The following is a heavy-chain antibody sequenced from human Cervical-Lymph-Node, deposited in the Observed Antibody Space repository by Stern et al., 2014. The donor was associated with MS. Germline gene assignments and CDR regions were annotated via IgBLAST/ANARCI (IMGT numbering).Heavy chain of an antibody. V-gene: IGHV3-33*01. CDR2: VWSDGSKK. J-gene: IGHJ4*02. CDR3: ARDLAYYALDF. D-gene: IGHD3-10*01. CDR1: GFTLSNYG. Sequence: VQLLESGGGVVPPGRSLRLSCAASGFTLSNYGMHWVRQTPGKGLEWVADVWSDGSKKYYATSVKGRFIVSRDTSKNILYLQMNSLRDEDTAVYYCARDLAYYALDFLGQGTLVTVSS.